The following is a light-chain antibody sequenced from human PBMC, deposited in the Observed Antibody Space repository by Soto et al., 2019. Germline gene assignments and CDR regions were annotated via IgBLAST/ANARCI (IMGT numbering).Light chain of an antibody. Sequence: QSALTQPPSASGSPGQSVTISCTGTSSDVGAYKYVSWYQQYPGKAPKRMIYEVSKRTSGVPDSFSGSKSGNTASLTGSGLQAEDEADYYCTSYVGSNIWVFGGGTKLTVL. CDR3: TSYVGSNIWV. CDR1: SSDVGAYKY. CDR2: EVS. J-gene: IGLJ3*02. V-gene: IGLV2-8*01.